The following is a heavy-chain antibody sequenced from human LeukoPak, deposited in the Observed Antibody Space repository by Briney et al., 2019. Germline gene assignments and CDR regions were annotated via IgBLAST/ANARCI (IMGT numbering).Heavy chain of an antibody. J-gene: IGHJ3*02. CDR3: ARMHCTGGGGCSIRMGASHI. V-gene: IGHV3-21*01. Sequence: ETLSLTCTVSGGSISSSTYYWGWIRQPPGKGLEWVSSISTTSRYIYYADSVRGRFTISRDNARNSLYLQMNSLRAEDTALYYCARMHCTGGGGCSIRMGASHIWGQGTMVTVSS. D-gene: IGHD2-8*02. CDR2: ISTTSRYI. CDR1: GGSISSST.